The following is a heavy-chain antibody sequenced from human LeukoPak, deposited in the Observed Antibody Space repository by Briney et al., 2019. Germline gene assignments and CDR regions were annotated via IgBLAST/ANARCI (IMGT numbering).Heavy chain of an antibody. CDR2: VFRSGST. V-gene: IGHV4-38-2*02. Sequence: SETLSLTCTVSDYSITSGYYWAWIRQPPGKGPEWIGSVFRSGSTSYNPSLRSRVSISVDTVNNHFSLNLPSVTAADTAMYYCARGHGSGWYYDWFDPWGQGTLVTVSS. D-gene: IGHD6-19*01. J-gene: IGHJ5*02. CDR3: ARGHGSGWYYDWFDP. CDR1: DYSITSGYY.